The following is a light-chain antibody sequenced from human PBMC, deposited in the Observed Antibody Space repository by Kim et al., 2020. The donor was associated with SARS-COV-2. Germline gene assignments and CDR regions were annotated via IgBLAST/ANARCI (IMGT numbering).Light chain of an antibody. CDR2: DAV. V-gene: IGKV3-11*01. J-gene: IGKJ1*01. CDR3: HQRSNWPT. Sequence: SLSPGERATLSRRATQSVSTYLAWYQQRAGQAPRLLIYDAVHRATGIPARFSGSGSGTDFTLTISRLEPEDFAIYYCHQRSNWPTFGQGTKVDIK. CDR1: QSVSTY.